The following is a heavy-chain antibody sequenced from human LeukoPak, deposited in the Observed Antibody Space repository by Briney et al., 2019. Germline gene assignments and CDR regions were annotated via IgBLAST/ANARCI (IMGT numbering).Heavy chain of an antibody. Sequence: PGGSLRLSCVASGFTFSTYAMTWVRQAPGKGLEWVSSISTSSSYIYYADSVKGRFTISRDNAKNSLYLQMNSLRAEDTAVYYCARGGDLLPYYYYYGMDVWGQGTTVTISS. D-gene: IGHD2-15*01. CDR3: ARGGDLLPYYYYYGMDV. J-gene: IGHJ6*02. V-gene: IGHV3-21*01. CDR1: GFTFSTYA. CDR2: ISTSSSYI.